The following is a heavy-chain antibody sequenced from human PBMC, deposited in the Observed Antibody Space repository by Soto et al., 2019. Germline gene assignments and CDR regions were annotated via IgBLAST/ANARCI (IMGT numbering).Heavy chain of an antibody. CDR1: GVSMHSDY. J-gene: IGHJ6*02. V-gene: IGHV4-59*01. CDR2: ISHSGTT. CDR3: TRGTRATQYYFYFYGMDV. Sequence: PETLRLTYTVSGVSMHSDYWSWIRRPLGKGLEWLGYISHSGTTSYSPSLKSRLTISLKTSKNQFSLNLRSVTAADTAVYYCTRGTRATQYYFYFYGMDVWGQGTTLTVS. D-gene: IGHD3-10*01.